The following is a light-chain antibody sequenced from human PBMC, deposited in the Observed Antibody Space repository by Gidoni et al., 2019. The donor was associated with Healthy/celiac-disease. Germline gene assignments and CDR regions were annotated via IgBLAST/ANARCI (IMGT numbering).Light chain of an antibody. CDR3: SSYTSSSTLI. V-gene: IGLV2-14*01. Sequence: QSALTQPASVSASPGPPIPISCTGTSSDVCGYNYVSWYQQHPGKAPKLMIYEVSNRTSGGSNRFSGSKSGNTASLTISGLQAEDEADYYCSSYTSSSTLIFGGGTKLTVL. J-gene: IGLJ2*01. CDR1: SSDVCGYNY. CDR2: EVS.